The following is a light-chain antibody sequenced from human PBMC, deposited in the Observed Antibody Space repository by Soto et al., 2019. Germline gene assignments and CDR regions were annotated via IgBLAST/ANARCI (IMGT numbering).Light chain of an antibody. Sequence: NVFSQSPGTLSLSQGERASLSCRASQSVSNNYLAWYQQKPGQAPRLLIYGASTRATGIPARISGSGSGTEFTLTISSLEPEDFAVYYCQQRSNWPITFGQGTRLEIK. V-gene: IGKV3D-20*02. CDR1: QSVSNNY. CDR2: GAS. CDR3: QQRSNWPIT. J-gene: IGKJ5*01.